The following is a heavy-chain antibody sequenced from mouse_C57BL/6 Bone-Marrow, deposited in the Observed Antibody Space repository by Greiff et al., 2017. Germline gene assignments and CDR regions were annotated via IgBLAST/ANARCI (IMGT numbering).Heavy chain of an antibody. CDR2: IDPSDSYT. CDR3: AREGYYYGNGY. J-gene: IGHJ2*01. D-gene: IGHD1-1*01. V-gene: IGHV1-69*01. Sequence: VQLQQPGAELVMPGASVKLSCKASGYTFTSYWMHWVKQRPGQGLEWIGEIDPSDSYTNYNQKFKGKSTLTVDKSSSTAYMQLSSLTSEDSAVYDCAREGYYYGNGYWGQGTTLTVSS. CDR1: GYTFTSYW.